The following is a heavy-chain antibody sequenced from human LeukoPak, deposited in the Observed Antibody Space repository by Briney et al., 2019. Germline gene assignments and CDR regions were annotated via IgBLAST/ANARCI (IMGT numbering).Heavy chain of an antibody. CDR2: MNPNSGNT. CDR3: ARGLSVGATTPPGY. D-gene: IGHD1-26*01. V-gene: IGHV1-8*03. Sequence: ASVKVSCKASGYTFTSYDINRVRQATGQGLEWMGWMNPNSGNTGYAQKFQGRVTITRNTSISTAYMELSSLRSEDTAVYYCARGLSVGATTPPGYWGQGTLVTVSS. J-gene: IGHJ4*02. CDR1: GYTFTSYD.